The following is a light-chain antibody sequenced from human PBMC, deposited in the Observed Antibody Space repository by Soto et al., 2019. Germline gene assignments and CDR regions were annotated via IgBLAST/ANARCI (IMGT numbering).Light chain of an antibody. Sequence: QSALTQPASVSGSPGQSITMSCTGSSNDVGGYKYVSWYQQHPGKAPKLMIYEVSNRPSGISNRFSGSKSGNTASLTISGLQAEDEADYYCSSYTGSSTLVFGGGTKVTVL. CDR2: EVS. CDR1: SNDVGGYKY. V-gene: IGLV2-14*01. CDR3: SSYTGSSTLV. J-gene: IGLJ2*01.